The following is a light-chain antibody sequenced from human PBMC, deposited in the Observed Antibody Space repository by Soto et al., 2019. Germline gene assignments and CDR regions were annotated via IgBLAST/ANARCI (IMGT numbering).Light chain of an antibody. CDR3: QQHYSPLLS. V-gene: IGKV1-39*01. Sequence: DIQLTQSPSSLSASVGDRITITCRASQSISSSLNWLQLKPGKAPKVLIYATSTLLTGVPSRSSGSGSGSHFTLTISTLQPEDSAVYYCQQHYSPLLSFGGGTRVEI. J-gene: IGKJ4*01. CDR1: QSISSS. CDR2: ATS.